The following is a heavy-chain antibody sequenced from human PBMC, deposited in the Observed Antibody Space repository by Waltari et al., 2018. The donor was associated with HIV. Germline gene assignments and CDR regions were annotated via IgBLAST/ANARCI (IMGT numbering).Heavy chain of an antibody. CDR1: GLTVSSYS. D-gene: IGHD7-27*01. CDR2: ISSISSTI. CDR3: ARGSARLWDFDY. Sequence: EVQLVESGGGLVQPGGCLRLSCDASGLTVSSYSMNWVRQAPGKGLEWISYISSISSTIYYADSVKGRFTVSRDNAKNSLYLQMNSLRDEDTAVYYCARGSARLWDFDYWGQGTLVTVSS. V-gene: IGHV3-48*02. J-gene: IGHJ4*02.